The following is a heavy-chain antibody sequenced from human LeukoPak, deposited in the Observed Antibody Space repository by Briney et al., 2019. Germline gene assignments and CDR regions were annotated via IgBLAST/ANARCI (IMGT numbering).Heavy chain of an antibody. D-gene: IGHD2-2*01. CDR1: GGSISTYY. J-gene: IGHJ6*02. V-gene: IGHV4-4*07. CDR3: AISARRYCSSTSCYFDYYGMDV. Sequence: SETLSLTCTVSGGSISTYYWSWIRQTAGKGLEWIGRIYTSGSTNYNPSLKSRVTMSVDTSKNQFSLKLSSVTAADTAVYYCAISARRYCSSTSCYFDYYGMDVWGQGTTVTVSS. CDR2: IYTSGST.